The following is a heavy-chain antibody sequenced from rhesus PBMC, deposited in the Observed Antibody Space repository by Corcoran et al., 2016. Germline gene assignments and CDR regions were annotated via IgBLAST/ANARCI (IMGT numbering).Heavy chain of an antibody. CDR1: GGSISSTNL. CDR2: IYGRGGGA. V-gene: IGHV4-93*01. CDR3: ARDTVGIIAFDY. J-gene: IGHJ4*01. D-gene: IGHD5-24*01. Sequence: QVQLQESGPAVVRPSETLSLTCAVSGGSISSTNLWSWIRQPPGKGLEWIGRIYGRGGGAASHPSLKRRVTISIDTSKNQFSLKLTSVTAADTAVYYCARDTVGIIAFDYWGQGVLVTVSA.